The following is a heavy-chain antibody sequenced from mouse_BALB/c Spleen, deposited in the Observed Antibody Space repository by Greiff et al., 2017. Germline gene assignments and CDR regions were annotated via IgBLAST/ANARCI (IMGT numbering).Heavy chain of an antibody. CDR2: IDPFNGGT. J-gene: IGHJ2*01. Sequence: VQLKQSGPELMKPGASVKISCKASGYSFTSYYMHWVKQSHGKSLEWIGYIDPFNGGTSYNQKFKGKATLTVDKSSSTAYMHLSSLTSEDSAVYYCARGYGSSYYFDYWGQGTTLTVSS. D-gene: IGHD1-1*01. V-gene: IGHV1S135*01. CDR3: ARGYGSSYYFDY. CDR1: GYSFTSYY.